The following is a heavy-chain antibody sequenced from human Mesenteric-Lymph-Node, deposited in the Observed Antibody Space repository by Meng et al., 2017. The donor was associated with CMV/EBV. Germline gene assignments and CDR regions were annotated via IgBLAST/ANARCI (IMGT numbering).Heavy chain of an antibody. CDR1: GYTFSNYW. V-gene: IGHV5-51*01. CDR2: IYPDDSDA. J-gene: IGHJ4*02. Sequence: GGSLRLSCQGSGYTFSNYWVAWVRQVPGKGLEWMGIIYPDDSDARYSPPFRGRVTFSVDKSIGTAYLQWSSLKASDTAMYFCARSPRYYYDGSALDYWGQGTLVTVSS. CDR3: ARSPRYYYDGSALDY. D-gene: IGHD3-22*01.